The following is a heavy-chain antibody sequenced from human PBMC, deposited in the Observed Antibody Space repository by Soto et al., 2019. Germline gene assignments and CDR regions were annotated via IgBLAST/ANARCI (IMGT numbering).Heavy chain of an antibody. Sequence: QVQLVESGGGVVQPGRSLRLSCAASGFTFSSYAMHWVRQAPGKGLEWVAVISYDGSNKYYADSVKGRFTISRDNSKNALYLQMNSLRAEDTAVYYWARGIIASGWYPPPWFDPWGQGTLVTVSS. CDR3: ARGIIASGWYPPPWFDP. V-gene: IGHV3-30-3*01. CDR2: ISYDGSNK. D-gene: IGHD6-19*01. CDR1: GFTFSSYA. J-gene: IGHJ5*02.